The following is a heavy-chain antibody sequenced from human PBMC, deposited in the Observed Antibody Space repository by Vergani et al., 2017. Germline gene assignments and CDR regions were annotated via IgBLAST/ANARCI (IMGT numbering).Heavy chain of an antibody. V-gene: IGHV4-30-2*01. CDR3: ARETADYGNHYYYMDV. Sequence: QLQLQESGSGLVKPSQTLSLTCAVSGGSISSGGYSWSWIRQPPGKGLEWIGYIYHSGSTYYNPSLKSRVTISVDTSKNQFSLKLSSVTAADTAVYYCARETADYGNHYYYMDVWGKGTTVTVSS. CDR1: GGSISSGGYS. J-gene: IGHJ6*03. CDR2: IYHSGST. D-gene: IGHD4-17*01.